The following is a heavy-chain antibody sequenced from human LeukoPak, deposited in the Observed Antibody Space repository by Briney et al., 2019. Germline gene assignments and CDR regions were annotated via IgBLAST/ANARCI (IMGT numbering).Heavy chain of an antibody. CDR1: GFTFSSYA. V-gene: IGHV3-23*01. CDR2: ISGSGGST. CDR3: ATRCLFCGIAAAGRTDY. D-gene: IGHD6-13*01. J-gene: IGHJ4*02. Sequence: GGSLRLSCAASGFTFSSYAMSWVRQAPGKGLEWVSAISGSGGSTYYADSVKGRFTISRDNSKNTLYLQMNSLRAEDTAVYYCATRCLFCGIAAAGRTDYWGQGTLVTVSS.